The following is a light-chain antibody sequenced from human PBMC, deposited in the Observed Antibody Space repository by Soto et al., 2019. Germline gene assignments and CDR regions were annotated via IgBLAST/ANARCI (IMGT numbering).Light chain of an antibody. J-gene: IGLJ3*02. CDR1: SGHSSYI. CDR3: ETWDSNTWV. CDR2: LEGSGSY. V-gene: IGLV4-60*02. Sequence: QPVLTQSSSASASLGSSVKLTCTLISGHSSYIIAWHQQQPGKAPRYLMKLEGSGSYNKGSGVPDRFSGSSSGADRYLTISNLQFEDEADYYCETWDSNTWVFGGGTQLTVL.